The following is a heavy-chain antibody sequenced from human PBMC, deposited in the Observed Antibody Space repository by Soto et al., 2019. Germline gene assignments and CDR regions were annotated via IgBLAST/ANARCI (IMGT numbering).Heavy chain of an antibody. CDR2: ISFDGTEK. CDR3: VRDGSGRGYYYYGMDV. Sequence: TGGSLRLSCAASGFALGSFAMHWVRQAPGKGLEWVAVISFDGTEKYIADSVKGRFTISRDNPNNTLYLQMNSLRGEDTALYYCVRDGSGRGYYYYGMDVWGQGTTVTVSS. J-gene: IGHJ6*02. D-gene: IGHD6-25*01. CDR1: GFALGSFA. V-gene: IGHV3-30-3*01.